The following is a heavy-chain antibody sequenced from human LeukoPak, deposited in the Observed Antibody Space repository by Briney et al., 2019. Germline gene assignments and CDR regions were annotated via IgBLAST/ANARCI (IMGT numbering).Heavy chain of an antibody. Sequence: PSETLSLTCTVSGGSISSYYWSWIRQPPGKGLEWIGYIYYSGSTNYNPSLKSRVTISVDTSKNQFSLKLSSVTAADTAVYYCARTPEQILVDWYFDLWGRGTLVTVSS. CDR1: GGSISSYY. CDR3: ARTPEQILVDWYFDL. J-gene: IGHJ2*01. D-gene: IGHD1/OR15-1a*01. CDR2: IYYSGST. V-gene: IGHV4-59*01.